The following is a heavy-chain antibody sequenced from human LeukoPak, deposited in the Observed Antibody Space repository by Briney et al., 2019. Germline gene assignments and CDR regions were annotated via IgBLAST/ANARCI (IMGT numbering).Heavy chain of an antibody. J-gene: IGHJ5*02. D-gene: IGHD6-13*01. CDR2: INHSGST. CDR1: GGSISSGGYY. V-gene: IGHV4-39*07. CDR3: ARGKYSSSWFDP. Sequence: SQTLSLTCTVSGGSISSGGYYWRWIRQPPGKGLEWIGEINHSGSTNYNPSLKSRVTISVDTSKNQFSLKLSSVTAADTAVYYCARGKYSSSWFDPWGQGTLVTVSS.